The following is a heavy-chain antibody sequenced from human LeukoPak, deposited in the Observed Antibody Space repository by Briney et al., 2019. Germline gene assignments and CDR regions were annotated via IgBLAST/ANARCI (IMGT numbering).Heavy chain of an antibody. Sequence: SAKVASQTSGYTFTGYYMHWVRQAPGQGLKKMGWINPNSGGTNYAQKFQGRVTMTRDTSISTAYMELSRLRSDDTAVYYCARDLHRIFFDYWGQGTLVTVSS. CDR3: ARDLHRIFFDY. D-gene: IGHD4-11*01. CDR1: GYTFTGYY. CDR2: INPNSGGT. J-gene: IGHJ4*02. V-gene: IGHV1-2*02.